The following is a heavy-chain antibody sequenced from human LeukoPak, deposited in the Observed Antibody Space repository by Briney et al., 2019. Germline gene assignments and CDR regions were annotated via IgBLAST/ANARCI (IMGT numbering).Heavy chain of an antibody. Sequence: PSETLSLTCTVSGGSISSYYWSWIRQPPGKGLEWIGYIYYSGSTNYNPSLKSRVTISVDTSKNQFSLKLSSVTAADTAVYYCATNHQYGDYPTPVPFDPWGQGTLVTVSS. V-gene: IGHV4-59*01. CDR1: GGSISSYY. CDR2: IYYSGST. CDR3: ATNHQYGDYPTPVPFDP. D-gene: IGHD4-17*01. J-gene: IGHJ5*02.